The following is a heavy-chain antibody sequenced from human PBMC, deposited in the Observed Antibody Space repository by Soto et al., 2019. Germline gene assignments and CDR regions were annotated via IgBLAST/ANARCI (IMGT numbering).Heavy chain of an antibody. CDR2: ISGSGSST. J-gene: IGHJ5*02. CDR3: ARARVGVYSWDP. Sequence: GGSLRLSCAASGFTFSSYAMSWVRQAPGKGLEWVSAISGSGSSTYYADSVKGRFTISRDNSKNTLYLQMNSLRAEDTAVYYYARARVGVYSWDPWGQGTLVTVSS. CDR1: GFTFSSYA. D-gene: IGHD1-26*01. V-gene: IGHV3-23*01.